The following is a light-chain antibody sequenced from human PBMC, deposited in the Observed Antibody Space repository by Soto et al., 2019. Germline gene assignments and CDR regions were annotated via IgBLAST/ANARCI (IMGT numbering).Light chain of an antibody. Sequence: ETVMTQSPATLSVSPGERATLSCRASQTVGRNLAWYQQTPGRAPRLLIYGASTRATGIPARFSGGGSGTEFTLTISSLPSEDFAVYYCQQYNDWPRTFGQGTKVEI. J-gene: IGKJ1*01. V-gene: IGKV3-15*01. CDR2: GAS. CDR1: QTVGRN. CDR3: QQYNDWPRT.